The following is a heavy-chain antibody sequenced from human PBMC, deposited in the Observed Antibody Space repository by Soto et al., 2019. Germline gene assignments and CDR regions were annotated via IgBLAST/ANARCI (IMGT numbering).Heavy chain of an antibody. Sequence: GGSLRLSCAASGFIFSDYYMSWIRQAPGKGLEWLAYISRDGNAIFYADSVNGRFTISRDNAKNSLFLQMDDLRAEDTAMFFCARGAEMSSLTKWFDPWGQGTRVTVSS. CDR1: GFIFSDYY. V-gene: IGHV3-11*01. CDR3: ARGAEMSSLTKWFDP. J-gene: IGHJ5*02. CDR2: ISRDGNAI. D-gene: IGHD1-1*01.